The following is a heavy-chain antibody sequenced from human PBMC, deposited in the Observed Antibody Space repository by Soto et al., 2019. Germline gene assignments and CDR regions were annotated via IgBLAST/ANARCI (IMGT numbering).Heavy chain of an antibody. J-gene: IGHJ4*02. V-gene: IGHV1-3*01. D-gene: IGHD2-15*01. CDR1: GYTFISYA. Sequence: SVKVSCKASGYTFISYAIHWVRQAPGQRLEWMGWINAGNGNTKYSQKFQGRVTITRDTSASTAYMELTSLRSEDTAVYYCARELQGLYYFDYWGQGTLVTVSS. CDR2: INAGNGNT. CDR3: ARELQGLYYFDY.